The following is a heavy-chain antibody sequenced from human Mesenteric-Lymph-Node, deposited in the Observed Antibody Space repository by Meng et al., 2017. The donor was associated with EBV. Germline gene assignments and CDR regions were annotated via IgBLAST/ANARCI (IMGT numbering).Heavy chain of an antibody. V-gene: IGHV4-4*02. CDR3: AKSLDSGGYYFDL. D-gene: IGHD2-15*01. CDR1: GVSVRTDSW. Sequence: QGPPHESGPGRVEPWGTLSLTCGVSGVSVRTDSWWNWVRWSPGGGLEWIGQIYNSGITNYNPSLKSRVTISLDTSKNQFSLKLTSLTAADTAIYYCAKSLDSGGYYFDLWGQGSLVTVSS. J-gene: IGHJ4*02. CDR2: IYNSGIT.